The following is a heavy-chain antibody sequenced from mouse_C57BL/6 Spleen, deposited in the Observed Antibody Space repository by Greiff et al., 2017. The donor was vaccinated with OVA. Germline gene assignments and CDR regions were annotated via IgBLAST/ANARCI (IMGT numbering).Heavy chain of an antibody. CDR2: INPSSGYT. V-gene: IGHV1-7*01. CDR3: ARSQLYYYGSRGYAMDY. CDR1: GYTFTSYW. D-gene: IGHD1-1*01. J-gene: IGHJ4*01. Sequence: VQRVESGAELAKPGASVKLSCKASGYTFTSYWMHWVKQRPGQGLEWIGYINPSSGYTKYNQKFKDKATLTADKSSSTAYMQLSSLTYEDSAVYYCARSQLYYYGSRGYAMDYWGQGTSVTVSS.